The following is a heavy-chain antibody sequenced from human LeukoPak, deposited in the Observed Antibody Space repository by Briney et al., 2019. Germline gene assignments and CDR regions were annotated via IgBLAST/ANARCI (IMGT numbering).Heavy chain of an antibody. J-gene: IGHJ4*02. Sequence: GGSLRLSCAASGFTFSDYAMSWVRQAPGKGLEWVSTFSGIGSRTYYADSVKGRFTVSRDNSKNSLYLQMNSLRAEDTAVYYCASSSAWYEFCWGLGTLVTVSS. D-gene: IGHD6-19*01. CDR1: GFTFSDYA. CDR2: FSGIGSRT. CDR3: ASSSAWYEFC. V-gene: IGHV3-23*01.